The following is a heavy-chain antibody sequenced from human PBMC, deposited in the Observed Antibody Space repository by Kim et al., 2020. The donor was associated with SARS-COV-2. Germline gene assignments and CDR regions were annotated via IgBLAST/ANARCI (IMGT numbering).Heavy chain of an antibody. CDR1: GFTFNDYA. CDR3: AKDISYYDSSGHDY. J-gene: IGHJ4*02. V-gene: IGHV3-9*01. D-gene: IGHD3-22*01. CDR2: ISWNSGSI. Sequence: GGSLRLSCAASGFTFNDYAMHWVRQAPGKGLEWVKGISWNSGSIGYADSVKGRFTISRDNAKNSLYLQMNSLRPEDTALYYCAKDISYYDSSGHDYWGQGTLVTVSS.